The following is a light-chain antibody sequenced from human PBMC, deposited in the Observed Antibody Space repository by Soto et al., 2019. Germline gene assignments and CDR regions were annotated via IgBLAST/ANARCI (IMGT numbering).Light chain of an antibody. CDR1: SGSVSTSYY. CDR3: VLYMGSGIPGV. V-gene: IGLV8-61*01. J-gene: IGLJ3*02. Sequence: QTVVTQEPSFSVSPGGTVTLTCGLSSGSVSTSYYPSWYQQTPGQAPRTLISSTNTRSSGVPDRFSGSILGNKAALTITGAHAYDESYYYCVLYMGSGIPGVFGGGTKLTLL. CDR2: STN.